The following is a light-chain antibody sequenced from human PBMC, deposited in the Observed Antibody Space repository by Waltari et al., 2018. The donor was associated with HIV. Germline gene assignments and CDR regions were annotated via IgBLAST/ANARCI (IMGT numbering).Light chain of an antibody. CDR3: SSYGGTNNVV. V-gene: IGLV2-8*01. J-gene: IGLJ2*01. Sequence: QSALTQPPSASGSPGQSVTISCTGTSSDVGGYNYVSWYQQHPGKAPKLMIYDVSKRPSGVPDRCAGSKSGNTASLTVSGLQAEDEADYYCSSYGGTNNVVFGGGTKLTVL. CDR2: DVS. CDR1: SSDVGGYNY.